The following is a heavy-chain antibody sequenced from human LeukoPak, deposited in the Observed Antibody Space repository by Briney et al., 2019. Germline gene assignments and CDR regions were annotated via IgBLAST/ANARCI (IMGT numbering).Heavy chain of an antibody. CDR1: GFTFSTYG. Sequence: GALRLSCAASGFTFSTYGMLWVRQAPGQGPEWVALIRYDGSNKYYADSVKGRFTISRDNAKNTLYLQMNSLRAEDTAVYYCARDDIVVVPEYYYYMDVWGKGTTVTVSS. CDR2: IRYDGSNK. J-gene: IGHJ6*03. V-gene: IGHV3-30*02. CDR3: ARDDIVVVPEYYYYMDV. D-gene: IGHD2-2*01.